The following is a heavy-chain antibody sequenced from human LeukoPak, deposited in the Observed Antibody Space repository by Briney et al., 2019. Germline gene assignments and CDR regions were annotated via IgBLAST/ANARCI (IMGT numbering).Heavy chain of an antibody. V-gene: IGHV1-69*05. CDR1: GGTFSSYA. D-gene: IGHD5-24*01. J-gene: IGHJ4*02. Sequence: SVKVSCKASGGTFSSYAISWVRQAPGQGLEWMGGIIPIFGTANYAQKFQGRVTITTDESTSTAYMELSSLRSEDTAVYYCARERDEEMATISYFDNWGQGTLVTVSS. CDR2: IIPIFGTA. CDR3: ARERDEEMATISYFDN.